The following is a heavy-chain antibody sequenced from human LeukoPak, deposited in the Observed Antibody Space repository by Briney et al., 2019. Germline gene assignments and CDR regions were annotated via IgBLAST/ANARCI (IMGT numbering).Heavy chain of an antibody. D-gene: IGHD3-9*01. V-gene: IGHV4-34*01. CDR2: INHSGST. CDR1: GGSFSGYY. CDR3: ARWVYYDILTGSNWFDP. J-gene: IGHJ5*02. Sequence: SETLSLTCAVYGGSFSGYYWSWIRQPPGKGLEWIGEINHSGSTNYNPSLKSRVTISVDTSKNQFSLKLSSVTAADTAVYYCARWVYYDILTGSNWFDPWGQGTLVTVSS.